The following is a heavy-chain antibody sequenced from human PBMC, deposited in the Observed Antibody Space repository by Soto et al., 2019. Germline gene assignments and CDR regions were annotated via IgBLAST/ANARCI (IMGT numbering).Heavy chain of an antibody. CDR3: ARGVTVFGLFSRFWFDP. CDR2: IYNSGIT. D-gene: IGHD3-3*01. J-gene: IGHJ5*02. Sequence: QVLLQESGPGLVKSSQTLSLTCTVSGGSISSGDYSWSWVRQSPGKGLEWIGHIYNSGITYYNPSLKRRVVTSIDTSRNQFALRLNSLTAADRAVYFCARGVTVFGLFSRFWFDPWGQGTVVTVSS. CDR1: GGSISSGDYS. V-gene: IGHV4-30-4*01.